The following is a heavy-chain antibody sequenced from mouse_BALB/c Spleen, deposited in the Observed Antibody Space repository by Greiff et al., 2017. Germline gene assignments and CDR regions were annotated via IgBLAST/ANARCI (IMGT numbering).Heavy chain of an antibody. CDR1: GFNIKDTY. Sequence: EVMLVESGAELVKPGASVKLSCTASGFNIKDTYMHWVKQRPEQGLEWIGRIDPANGNTKYDPKFQGKATITADTSSNTAYLQLSSLTSEDTAVYYCVDGYHEDAMDYWGQGTSVTVSS. CDR3: VDGYHEDAMDY. V-gene: IGHV14-3*02. D-gene: IGHD2-3*01. J-gene: IGHJ4*01. CDR2: IDPANGNT.